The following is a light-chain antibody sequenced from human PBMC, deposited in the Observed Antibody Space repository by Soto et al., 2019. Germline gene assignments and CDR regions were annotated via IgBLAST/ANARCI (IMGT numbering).Light chain of an antibody. V-gene: IGKV1-39*01. CDR2: AAS. CDR3: QQSYRTPLT. Sequence: DIQMTQSPSSLSASVGDRVTITCRASQSISNNLNWYQQKPGKAPRLLIYAASSLQSGVPSRFSGSGSGTDFTLVINSLQPEDFTTYYCQQSYRTPLTFGGGTKVRSN. J-gene: IGKJ4*01. CDR1: QSISNN.